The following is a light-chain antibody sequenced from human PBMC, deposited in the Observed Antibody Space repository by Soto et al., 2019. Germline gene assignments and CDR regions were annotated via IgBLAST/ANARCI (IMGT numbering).Light chain of an antibody. Sequence: QPVLTQPPSASGTPGQRLTISCSGSSSNIGSNFVYWYQQLPGTAPKLLIYWNDRRPSGVPDRFSGSKSGTSASLAISGLRSEDEADYYCAAWDDSLSGLVFGGGTKVTVL. J-gene: IGLJ2*01. V-gene: IGLV1-47*01. CDR1: SSNIGSNF. CDR3: AAWDDSLSGLV. CDR2: WND.